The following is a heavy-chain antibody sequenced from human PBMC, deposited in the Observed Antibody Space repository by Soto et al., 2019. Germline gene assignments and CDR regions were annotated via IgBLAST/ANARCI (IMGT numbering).Heavy chain of an antibody. Sequence: PSETLSLTCTVSGGSISSGGYYWSWIRQHPGKGLEWIGYIYYSGSTYYNPSLKSRVTISVDTSKNQFSLKLSSVTAADTAVYYCARVLVARAVPDYWGQGTLVTVSS. CDR3: ARVLVARAVPDY. CDR2: IYYSGST. CDR1: GGSISSGGYY. D-gene: IGHD5-12*01. J-gene: IGHJ4*02. V-gene: IGHV4-31*03.